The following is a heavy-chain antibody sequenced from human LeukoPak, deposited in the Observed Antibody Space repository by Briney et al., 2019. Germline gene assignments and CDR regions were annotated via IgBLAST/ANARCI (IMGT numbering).Heavy chain of an antibody. V-gene: IGHV4-39*07. CDR2: NNHSGKT. CDR1: GGSISSGSYY. J-gene: IGHJ6*03. D-gene: IGHD4-11*01. Sequence: ETLSLTCTVSGGSISSGSYYWSRIAQAPGKGLVWNGENNHSGKTNYNSSLKCRVTISVDTSKNQFSLKLSSVTAADTAVYYCATSLTTVTHYYYYMDVWGKGTTVTISS. CDR3: ATSLTTVTHYYYYMDV.